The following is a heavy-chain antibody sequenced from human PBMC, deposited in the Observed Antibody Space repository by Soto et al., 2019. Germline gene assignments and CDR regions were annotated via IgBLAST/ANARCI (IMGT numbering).Heavy chain of an antibody. J-gene: IGHJ4*02. CDR2: ISDSGST. D-gene: IGHD6-13*01. CDR1: GFTFNTYA. V-gene: IGHV3-23*01. Sequence: EVHLLESGGGLVQPGGSLRLSCAGSGFTFNTYAMTWVRQAPGKGLEWVSMISDSGSTYYSGSVRGRFTISRDNSKSTLYLQMNSLRADDTVIYYCAKHWGTPAPDDYWGQGTLVTVSS. CDR3: AKHWGTPAPDDY.